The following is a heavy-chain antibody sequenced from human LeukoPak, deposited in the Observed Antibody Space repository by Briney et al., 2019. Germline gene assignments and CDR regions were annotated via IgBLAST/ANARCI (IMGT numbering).Heavy chain of an antibody. CDR1: GSTFSSYA. Sequence: PGGSLRLSCAASGSTFSSYAMSWVRQAPGKGLEWVSGISWNSGSIGYADSVKGRFTISRDNAKNSLYLQMNSLRAEDTALYYCAKSVGQWLVLGWFDPWGQGTLVTVSS. CDR2: ISWNSGSI. D-gene: IGHD6-19*01. J-gene: IGHJ5*02. V-gene: IGHV3-9*01. CDR3: AKSVGQWLVLGWFDP.